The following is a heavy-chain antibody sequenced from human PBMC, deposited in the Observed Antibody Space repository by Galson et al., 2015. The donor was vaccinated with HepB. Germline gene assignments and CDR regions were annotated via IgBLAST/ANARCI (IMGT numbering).Heavy chain of an antibody. CDR3: ATNVPVVGYIWGSYRSTPAY. D-gene: IGHD3-16*02. CDR2: FDPEDGET. CDR1: GYTLTELS. J-gene: IGHJ4*02. Sequence: SVKVSCKVSGYTLTELSMHWVRQAPGKGLEWMGGFDPEDGETIYAQKFQGRVTMTEDTSTDTAYMELSSLRSEDTAVYYCATNVPVVGYIWGSYRSTPAYWGQGTLVTVSS. V-gene: IGHV1-24*01.